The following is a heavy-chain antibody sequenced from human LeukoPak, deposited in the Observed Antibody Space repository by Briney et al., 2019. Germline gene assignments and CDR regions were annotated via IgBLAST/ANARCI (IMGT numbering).Heavy chain of an antibody. CDR1: GGSISSYY. V-gene: IGHV4-4*07. J-gene: IGHJ4*02. Sequence: SETLSLTCTVSGGSISSYYWSWIRQPAGKGLEWIGRIYTSGSTNYNPSLKSRVTMSVDTSKNQFSLKLSSATAADTAVYYCARDMYSGSYSYYFDYWGQGTLVTVSS. CDR2: IYTSGST. D-gene: IGHD1-26*01. CDR3: ARDMYSGSYSYYFDY.